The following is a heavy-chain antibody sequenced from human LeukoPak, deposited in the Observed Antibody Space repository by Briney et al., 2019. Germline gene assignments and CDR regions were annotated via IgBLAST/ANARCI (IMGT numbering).Heavy chain of an antibody. D-gene: IGHD3-22*01. Sequence: GGSLRLSCAASGFTLSRSWMHWVRQAPGKGLVWVSRINSDGSSTTYADSVKGRFTISRDNAKNTLYLQMNSLRAEDTAMYYCARDPPNYYDSSGSSYYHGMDVWGQGTTVTVSS. CDR2: INSDGSST. V-gene: IGHV3-74*01. CDR3: ARDPPNYYDSSGSSYYHGMDV. CDR1: GFTLSRSW. J-gene: IGHJ6*02.